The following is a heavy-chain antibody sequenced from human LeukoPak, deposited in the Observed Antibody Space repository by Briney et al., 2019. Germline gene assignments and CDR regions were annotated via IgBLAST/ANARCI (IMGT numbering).Heavy chain of an antibody. J-gene: IGHJ4*02. CDR1: GSSFTSYW. CDR3: ARGDILTGYYWVY. CDR2: VDPSDSYT. V-gene: IGHV5-10-1*01. D-gene: IGHD3-9*01. Sequence: PGESLQISCKGSGSSFTSYWISWVRQMPGKGLEWMGRVDPSDSYTNYSPSFQGHVTISADKSISTAYLRWNSLKASDTAMYYCARGDILTGYYWVYWGQGTLVTVSS.